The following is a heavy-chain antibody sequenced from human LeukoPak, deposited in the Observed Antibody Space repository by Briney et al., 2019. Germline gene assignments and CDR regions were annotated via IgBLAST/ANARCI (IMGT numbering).Heavy chain of an antibody. Sequence: GGSLRLSCAASGFNFNNYEMNGVRQAPGKGLEWVSYISSSCATIYYADSVKGRFTISRDNAKNSLSLQMNSLKADDTAVYYCATWSGEGFDYWGQGTLVTVSS. CDR2: ISSSCATI. V-gene: IGHV3-48*03. CDR3: ATWSGEGFDY. J-gene: IGHJ4*02. D-gene: IGHD7-27*01. CDR1: GFNFNNYE.